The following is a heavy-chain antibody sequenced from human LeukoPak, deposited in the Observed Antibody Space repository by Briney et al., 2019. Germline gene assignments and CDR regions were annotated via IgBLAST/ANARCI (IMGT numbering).Heavy chain of an antibody. CDR2: ISCFNGDT. D-gene: IGHD3-10*01. Sequence: ASVKVSCKASGHTFNHHGISWVRQAPGQGLEWMGWISCFNGDTHYAQKFQGRVTMTTDTSTTTAYMELRSLRSDDTAVYYCARDGDYGTGSYYRGCIDSWGQGTPVTVSP. V-gene: IGHV1-18*01. CDR3: ARDGDYGTGSYYRGCIDS. J-gene: IGHJ4*02. CDR1: GHTFNHHG.